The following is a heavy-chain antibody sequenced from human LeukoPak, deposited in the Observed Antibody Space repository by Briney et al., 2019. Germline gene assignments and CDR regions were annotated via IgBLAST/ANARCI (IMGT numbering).Heavy chain of an antibody. CDR3: ARGVITLGYYFDY. J-gene: IGHJ4*02. CDR2: IYNSGST. Sequence: SETLSLTCTVSDGSVSSGGYYWSWVRQPPGKGLEWLGYIYNSGSTNYNPSLKSRVTMSVDTFKNQFSLKLSSVTAADTAVYYCARGVITLGYYFDYWGQGTLVTVSS. D-gene: IGHD2-15*01. CDR1: DGSVSSGGYY. V-gene: IGHV4-61*08.